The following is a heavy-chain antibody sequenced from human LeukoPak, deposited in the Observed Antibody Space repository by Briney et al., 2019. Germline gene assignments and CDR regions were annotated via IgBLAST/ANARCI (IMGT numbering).Heavy chain of an antibody. Sequence: GGSLRLSCAASGFTVSSNYMSWVRQAPGKGLEWVSVIYSGGSTYYADSVKGRFTISRDNSKNTLYLQMNSLRAEDTAVYYCAKDSPRDRFNWFDPWGQGTLVTVSS. V-gene: IGHV3-53*01. D-gene: IGHD3-3*01. CDR1: GFTVSSNY. J-gene: IGHJ5*02. CDR2: IYSGGST. CDR3: AKDSPRDRFNWFDP.